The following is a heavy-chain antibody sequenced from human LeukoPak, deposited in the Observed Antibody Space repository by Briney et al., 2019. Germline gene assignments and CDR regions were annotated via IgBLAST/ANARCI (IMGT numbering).Heavy chain of an antibody. CDR1: GFSLYSSGVG. CDR3: AHRRPGHLTGWDNSYFDN. D-gene: IGHD1/OR15-1a*01. CDR2: IYWDDDK. V-gene: IGHV2-5*02. J-gene: IGHJ4*02. Sequence: KESGPTLVNPTQTLTLTCTFSGFSLYSSGVGVGWIRQPPGKALEWLAVIYWDDDKRYNPPLRSRLTMSKDASKSQVFLVMSNMDPVDTATYYCAHRRPGHLTGWDNSYFDNWGPGTLVTVSS.